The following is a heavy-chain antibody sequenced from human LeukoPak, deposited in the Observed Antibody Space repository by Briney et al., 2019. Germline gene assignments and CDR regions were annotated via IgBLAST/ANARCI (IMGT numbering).Heavy chain of an antibody. J-gene: IGHJ5*02. CDR1: GGSISSSSDH. CDR3: VAQSGYFQFDP. CDR2: IRYSGST. Sequence: KTSETLSLTCSVSGGSISSSSDHWGWMRQPPGKGLEWIGSIRYSGSTYYNPSLKSRVTISADTSKNQFSLKLSSVTAADTAVYYCVAQSGYFQFDPWGQGTLVTVSS. D-gene: IGHD3-3*01. V-gene: IGHV4-39*01.